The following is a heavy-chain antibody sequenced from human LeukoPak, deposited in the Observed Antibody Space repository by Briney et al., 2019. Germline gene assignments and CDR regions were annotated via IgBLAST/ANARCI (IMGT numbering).Heavy chain of an antibody. J-gene: IGHJ4*02. CDR1: GFTFSIYG. Sequence: PGRSLRLSCVASGFTFSIYGMHWVRQAPGKGLEWAAATWYDGSNKYYADSVKGRFTISRDNSKNTLYLQMNTLRAEDTAVYYCARSFSSGWYFSDYRGQGALVTVSS. V-gene: IGHV3-33*01. CDR2: TWYDGSNK. D-gene: IGHD6-19*01. CDR3: ARSFSSGWYFSDY.